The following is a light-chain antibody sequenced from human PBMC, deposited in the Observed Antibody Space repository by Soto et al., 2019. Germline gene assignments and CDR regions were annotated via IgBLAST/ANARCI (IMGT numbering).Light chain of an antibody. CDR3: QQSYSTPRT. J-gene: IGKJ1*01. CDR1: QSIASF. CDR2: ATS. Sequence: DIQMTQSPSSLSASVGDRVTITCRASQSIASFVNWYQQKPGTAPRLLIYATSNLHSGVPSRFSGSGSATEFTLTISSLQPDDFATYYCQQSYSTPRTFGQGTKVEIK. V-gene: IGKV1-39*01.